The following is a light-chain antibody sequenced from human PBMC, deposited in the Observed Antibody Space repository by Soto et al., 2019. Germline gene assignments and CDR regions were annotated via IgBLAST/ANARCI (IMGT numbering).Light chain of an antibody. Sequence: QSVLTQPPSVSGAPGQRVTISCTGRSSNIGASFDVHWYRHLPGTAPKLLIYDNTNRPSGVPERFSGSKSGTSASLAITGLQADDEADYYCQSFDSSLNISIFGGGTQLTVL. V-gene: IGLV1-40*01. CDR3: QSFDSSLNISI. CDR2: DNT. CDR1: SSNIGASFD. J-gene: IGLJ2*01.